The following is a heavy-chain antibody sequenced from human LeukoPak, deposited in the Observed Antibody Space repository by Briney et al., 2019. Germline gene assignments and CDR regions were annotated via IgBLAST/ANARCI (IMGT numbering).Heavy chain of an antibody. CDR2: IYSGGST. D-gene: IGHD6-13*01. Sequence: PGGSLRLSCAASGFTVSSNYMSWVRQAPGRGLEWVSVIYSGGSTYYADSVKGRFTISRDNSKNTLYLQMNSLRAEDTAVYYCARIAAAAINWFDPWGQGTLATVSS. CDR1: GFTVSSNY. V-gene: IGHV3-53*01. J-gene: IGHJ5*02. CDR3: ARIAAAAINWFDP.